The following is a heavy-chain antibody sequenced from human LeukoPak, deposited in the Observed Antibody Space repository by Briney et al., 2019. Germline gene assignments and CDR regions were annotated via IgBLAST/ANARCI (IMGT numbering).Heavy chain of an antibody. D-gene: IGHD6-25*01. CDR3: SRENAAFSPFGY. J-gene: IGHJ4*02. CDR1: GGSITTTNW. Sequence: PSETLSLTCGVSGGSITTTNWWTWVRQFPGQGLQWIGEVSLEGLTNYNPSLSSRVTISLDRAKNHLSLHLSSVTAADTAVHFCSRENAAFSPFGYWGQGTLVTV. CDR2: VSLEGLT. V-gene: IGHV4/OR15-8*01.